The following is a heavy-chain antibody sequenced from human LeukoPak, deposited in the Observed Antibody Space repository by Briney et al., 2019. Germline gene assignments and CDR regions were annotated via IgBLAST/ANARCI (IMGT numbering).Heavy chain of an antibody. J-gene: IGHJ4*02. CDR3: ARASRTYFGDYLHYFDS. CDR1: GYTFSNYD. CDR2: MNPKSGNT. Sequence: ASVKVSCKASGYTFSNYDINWVRQATGQGLEWMGWMNPKSGNTGYAQNFQGRVTMTRDSSITTSYMELSSLRSEDTAVYYCARASRTYFGDYLHYFDSWGQGTLVTVSS. V-gene: IGHV1-8*01. D-gene: IGHD4-17*01.